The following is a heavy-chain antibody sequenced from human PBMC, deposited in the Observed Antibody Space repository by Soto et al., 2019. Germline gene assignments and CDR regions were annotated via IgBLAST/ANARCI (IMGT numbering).Heavy chain of an antibody. J-gene: IGHJ4*02. CDR2: FSHTGST. CDR1: DDSISNYY. Sequence: QVQLQESGPGLVKPSETLSLTCTASDDSISNYYWSWIRQPPGKGLEWIGYFSHTGSTNYNPSLQSRVTISVDTSKKQFSLKLSSVTAADTAVYYCARRYVSGSYLYWGQGTLVTVSS. V-gene: IGHV4-59*08. CDR3: ARRYVSGSYLY. D-gene: IGHD1-26*01.